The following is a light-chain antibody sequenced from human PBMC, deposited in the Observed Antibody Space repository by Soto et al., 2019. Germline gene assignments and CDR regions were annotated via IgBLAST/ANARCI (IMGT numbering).Light chain of an antibody. CDR3: QQYVASPYT. V-gene: IGKV3D-15*01. J-gene: IGKJ2*01. Sequence: EIVMTQSPATLSVSPGERATLSCRASQSVSSNLAWYQQKPGQAPRLLIYGASNRATGIPDRFSGSGSGTDFTLTISSLEPEDFAVYYCQQYVASPYTFGQGTKVDI. CDR2: GAS. CDR1: QSVSSN.